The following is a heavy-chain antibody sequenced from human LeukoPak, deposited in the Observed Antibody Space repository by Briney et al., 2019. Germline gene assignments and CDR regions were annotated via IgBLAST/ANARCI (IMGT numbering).Heavy chain of an antibody. CDR1: GYTFTGYF. CDR3: ARTMSYNWRIDY. J-gene: IGHJ4*02. Sequence: ASVKVSCKASGYTFTGYFIHWVRQAPGQGLEWMGWINPNNGDTQYAQRFQDRVTMTRDTSISTAYMELGRLTSDDMAIYYCARTMSYNWRIDYWGQGTLVTVSS. CDR2: INPNNGDT. D-gene: IGHD3-10*01. V-gene: IGHV1-2*02.